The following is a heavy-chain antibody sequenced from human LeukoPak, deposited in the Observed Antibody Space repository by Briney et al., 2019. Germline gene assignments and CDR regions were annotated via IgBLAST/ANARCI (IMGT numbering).Heavy chain of an antibody. CDR2: ISGTGGST. V-gene: IGHV3-23*01. J-gene: IGHJ4*02. CDR3: ANGKGYFEF. D-gene: IGHD3-9*01. Sequence: GGSLRLSCTASGLIFSSSAMSWVRQAPGKGLEWVSAISGTGGSTYYADSVKGRFTISRDNSKNTVYLQMNGLRAEDTAAYYCANGKGYFEFWGQGTLVTVSS. CDR1: GLIFSSSA.